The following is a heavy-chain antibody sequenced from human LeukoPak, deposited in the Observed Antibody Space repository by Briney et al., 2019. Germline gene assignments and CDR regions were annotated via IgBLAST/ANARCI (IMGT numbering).Heavy chain of an antibody. D-gene: IGHD3-22*01. CDR2: INHSGGT. Sequence: SETLSLTCAVYGGSFSGYYWSWIRQPPGKGLEWIGEINHSGGTNYNPSLKSRVTISVDTSKNQFSLKLSSVTAADTAVYYCARGAYYDSSGYYPEFDYWGQGTLVTVSS. CDR3: ARGAYYDSSGYYPEFDY. CDR1: GGSFSGYY. V-gene: IGHV4-34*01. J-gene: IGHJ4*02.